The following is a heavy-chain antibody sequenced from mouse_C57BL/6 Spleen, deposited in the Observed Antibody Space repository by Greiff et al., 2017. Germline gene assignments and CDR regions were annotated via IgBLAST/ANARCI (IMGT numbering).Heavy chain of an antibody. CDR2: INPGSGGT. CDR3: ARSAGGYYFDY. CDR1: GYAFTNYL. Sequence: VQLKESGAELVRPGTSVKVSCKASGYAFTNYLIEWVKQRPGQGLEWIGVINPGSGGTNYNEKFKGKATLTADKSSSTAYMQLSSLTSEDSAVYFCARSAGGYYFDYWGQGTTLTVSS. J-gene: IGHJ2*01. V-gene: IGHV1-54*01.